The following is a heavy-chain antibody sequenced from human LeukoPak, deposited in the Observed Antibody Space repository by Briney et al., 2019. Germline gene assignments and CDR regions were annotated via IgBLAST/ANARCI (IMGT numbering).Heavy chain of an antibody. CDR2: ISYDGSTQ. V-gene: IGHV3-30*18. D-gene: IGHD5-24*01. J-gene: IGHJ4*02. Sequence: GGSLRLSSVASGFPFSNHGMHWVRQAPGKGLEWVAVISYDGSTQYYADSVKGRFTISRDNSHNTLSLQMNSLKAEDTAVYYCAKGRMMATIMISFDYWGRGTLVTVSS. CDR3: AKGRMMATIMISFDY. CDR1: GFPFSNHG.